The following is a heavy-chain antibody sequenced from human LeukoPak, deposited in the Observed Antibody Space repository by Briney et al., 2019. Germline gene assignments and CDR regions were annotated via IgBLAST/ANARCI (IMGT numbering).Heavy chain of an antibody. Sequence: GGSLRLSCAGSGFNVSTNYMSWVRQAPGKGLGWVSVMYGGGSTYYADSVKGRFTISRDNSNNTLYLQMNSLRAEDTAMYYCARDIFDWGQGALVTVSA. D-gene: IGHD2-15*01. CDR3: ARDIFD. CDR2: MYGGGST. CDR1: GFNVSTNY. J-gene: IGHJ4*02. V-gene: IGHV3-66*01.